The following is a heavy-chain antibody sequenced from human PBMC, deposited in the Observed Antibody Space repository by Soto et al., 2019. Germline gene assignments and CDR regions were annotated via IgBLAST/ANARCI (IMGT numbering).Heavy chain of an antibody. V-gene: IGHV3-33*01. D-gene: IGHD4-17*01. Sequence: QVQLVESGGGVVQPGRSLRLSCAASGFTFSSYGMHWVRQAPGKGLDWMAVIWYDGSNKYYADSVKGRFTISRDNSKNTLYLQMNSLRAEDTAVYYCARGDYHYFDYWGQGTLVTVSS. J-gene: IGHJ4*02. CDR3: ARGDYHYFDY. CDR2: IWYDGSNK. CDR1: GFTFSSYG.